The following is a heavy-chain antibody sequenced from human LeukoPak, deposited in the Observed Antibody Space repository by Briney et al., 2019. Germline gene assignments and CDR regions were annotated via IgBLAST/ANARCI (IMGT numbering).Heavy chain of an antibody. J-gene: IGHJ3*02. D-gene: IGHD3-10*01. Sequence: PSETLSLTCTVSGGSISSGGYYWSWIRQHPGKGLEWIGYIYYSGSTYYNPSLKSRVTISVDTSKNQFSLKLSSVTAADTAVYYCARDRPHYYGLDAFDIWGQGTMVTVSS. CDR2: IYYSGST. CDR1: GGSISSGGYY. V-gene: IGHV4-31*03. CDR3: ARDRPHYYGLDAFDI.